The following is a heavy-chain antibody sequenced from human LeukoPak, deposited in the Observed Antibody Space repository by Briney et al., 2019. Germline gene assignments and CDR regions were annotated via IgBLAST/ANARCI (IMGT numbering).Heavy chain of an antibody. Sequence: GGSLRLSCAASGFTFSSYSMNWVRQAPGKGLEWVSYISSSSSTIHYADSVKGRFTISRDNAKNSLYLQMNSLRAEDTAVYYCARGLEDSHFDYWGQGTLVTVSS. J-gene: IGHJ4*02. V-gene: IGHV3-48*01. CDR1: GFTFSSYS. D-gene: IGHD2-15*01. CDR2: ISSSSSTI. CDR3: ARGLEDSHFDY.